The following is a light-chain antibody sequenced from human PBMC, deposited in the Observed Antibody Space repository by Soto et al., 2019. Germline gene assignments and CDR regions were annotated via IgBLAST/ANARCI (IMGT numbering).Light chain of an antibody. CDR1: SSDVGGYNY. J-gene: IGLJ2*01. Sequence: QSALTQPPSASGSPGQSVTISCTGTSSDVGGYNYVSWYQQHPGKAPKLMIYEVSKRPSGVPDRFSGSKSGNTASLTVSGLQAEDEADYSCNSYAGSNNFDVVFGGGTKLTVL. CDR2: EVS. V-gene: IGLV2-8*01. CDR3: NSYAGSNNFDVV.